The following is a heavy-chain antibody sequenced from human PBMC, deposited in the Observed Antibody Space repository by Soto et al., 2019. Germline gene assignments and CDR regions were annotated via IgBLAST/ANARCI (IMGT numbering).Heavy chain of an antibody. Sequence: EVQLVESGGGLVQPGGSLRLSCAPPGFPFSSYSMNWARQPQGKGLGGVSYISSSRSTMYYADSVKGRFTISRDNAKNSLFLHMNSLRDEDTAVYYCARDSTDADSGSYSGDYWGQGTLVTVSS. D-gene: IGHD1-26*01. CDR3: ARDSTDADSGSYSGDY. CDR2: ISSSRSTM. V-gene: IGHV3-48*02. J-gene: IGHJ4*02. CDR1: GFPFSSYS.